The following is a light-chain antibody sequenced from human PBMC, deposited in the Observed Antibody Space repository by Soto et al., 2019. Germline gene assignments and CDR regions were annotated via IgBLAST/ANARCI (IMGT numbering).Light chain of an antibody. CDR1: STDVGGYNY. CDR3: SSYTSSSTLPYV. V-gene: IGLV2-14*01. CDR2: EVN. J-gene: IGLJ1*01. Sequence: QSALAQPASVSGSPGQSITISCTGTSTDVGGYNYVSWYQHHPGKAPKLMIYEVNNRPSGVSNRFSGSKSGNTASLTISGLQTEDEADYYCSSYTSSSTLPYVFGTGTQLTVL.